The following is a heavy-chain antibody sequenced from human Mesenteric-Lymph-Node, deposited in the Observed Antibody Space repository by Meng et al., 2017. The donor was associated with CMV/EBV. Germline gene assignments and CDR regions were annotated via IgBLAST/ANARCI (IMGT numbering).Heavy chain of an antibody. CDR3: ARDRVLRFLEWPRMDV. CDR2: ISGSGTIT. CDR1: GFTFSGYA. V-gene: IGHV3-23*01. D-gene: IGHD3-3*01. Sequence: GESLKISCATSGFTFSGYAMSWVRQAPGKGLEWVSSISGSGTITKYADSVKGRFTVSRDNSRNTLYLQMNSLRAEDTAVYYCARDRVLRFLEWPRMDVWGQGTTVTVSS. J-gene: IGHJ6*02.